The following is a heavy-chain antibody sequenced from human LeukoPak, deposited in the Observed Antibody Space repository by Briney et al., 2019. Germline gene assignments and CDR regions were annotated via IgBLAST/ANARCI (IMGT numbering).Heavy chain of an antibody. CDR1: GVSISRYY. J-gene: IGHJ3*01. D-gene: IGHD1-7*01. CDR2: IYHSGST. CDR3: ARVPGGGTAAN. V-gene: IGHV4-59*01. Sequence: SETLSLTCTVSGVSISRYYWSWIRQPPGKGLEWIGYIYHSGSTNYNPSLKSRVTISVDTSKNQFSLKLSSVTAADTAVYYCARVPGGGTAANWGQGTMVTVSS.